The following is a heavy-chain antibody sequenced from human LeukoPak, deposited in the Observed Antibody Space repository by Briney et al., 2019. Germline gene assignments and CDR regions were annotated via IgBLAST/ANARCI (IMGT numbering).Heavy chain of an antibody. CDR2: IYFSGNT. D-gene: IGHD3-3*02. CDR1: SGSIDNYY. CDR3: ARHLWSEYHRFDY. V-gene: IGHV4-59*01. J-gene: IGHJ4*02. Sequence: SETLSLTCTISSGSIDNYYWSWIRQPAGKGLEWIGQIYFSGNTNYNPSLKSRVTISVDRSKNQFSLKLSSVTAEDTAVYYCARHLWSEYHRFDYWGQGTLVTVSS.